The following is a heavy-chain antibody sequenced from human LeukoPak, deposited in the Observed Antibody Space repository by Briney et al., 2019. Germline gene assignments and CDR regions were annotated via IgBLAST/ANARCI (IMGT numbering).Heavy chain of an antibody. V-gene: IGHV1-46*01. CDR2: INPSGGST. D-gene: IGHD2-2*01. J-gene: IGHJ6*02. Sequence: ASVKVSCKASGYTFTSYYMHWVRQAPGQGLEWMGIINPSGGSTSYAQKFQGRVTMTRDTSTSTVYMELSSLRSEDAAVYYCARVCNSTSCSGGMDVWGQGTTVTVSS. CDR3: ARVCNSTSCSGGMDV. CDR1: GYTFTSYY.